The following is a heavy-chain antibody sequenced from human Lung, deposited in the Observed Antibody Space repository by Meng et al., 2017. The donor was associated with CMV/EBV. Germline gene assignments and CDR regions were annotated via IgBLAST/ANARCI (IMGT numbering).Heavy chain of an antibody. CDR3: ARVSTFSGWYFDL. CDR1: GFTFSSYW. Sequence: GGSLRLXCAAPGFTFSSYWMSWVRQAPGKGLEWVANIKQDGSEKYYVDSVKGRFTISRDNAKNSLYLQMNSLRAEDTAVYYCARVSTFSGWYFDLWGRSTLVTVSS. CDR2: IKQDGSEK. V-gene: IGHV3-7*01. D-gene: IGHD2/OR15-2a*01. J-gene: IGHJ2*01.